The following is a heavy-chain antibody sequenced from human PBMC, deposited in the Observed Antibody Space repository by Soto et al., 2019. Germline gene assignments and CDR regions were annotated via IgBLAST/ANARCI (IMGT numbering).Heavy chain of an antibody. CDR1: GFTFTSSA. J-gene: IGHJ6*02. D-gene: IGHD2-15*01. CDR3: AADGGRYCSGGSCYSLTYYYGMDV. V-gene: IGHV1-58*01. CDR2: IVVGSGNT. Sequence: VKVSCKASGFTFTSSAVQWVRQARGQRLEWIGWIVVGSGNTNYAQKFQERVTITRDMSTSTAYMELSSLRSEDTAVYYCAADGGRYCSGGSCYSLTYYYGMDVWGQGTTVTVS.